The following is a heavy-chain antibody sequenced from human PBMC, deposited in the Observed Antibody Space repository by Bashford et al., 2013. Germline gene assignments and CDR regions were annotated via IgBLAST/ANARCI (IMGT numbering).Heavy chain of an antibody. D-gene: IGHD3-10*01. CDR3: ARGGGTMVRGVINHNWFDP. J-gene: IGHJ5*02. CDR1: GDFISGYY. CDR2: IDYSGST. Sequence: SETLSLTCSVSGDFISGYYWSWIRQPPGKSLESIGYIDYSGSTNYNPSLKSRVTISVDTSKNQFSLKLSSVTAADTAVYYCARGGGTMVRGVINHNWFDPWGQGTLVTVSS. V-gene: IGHV4-59*12.